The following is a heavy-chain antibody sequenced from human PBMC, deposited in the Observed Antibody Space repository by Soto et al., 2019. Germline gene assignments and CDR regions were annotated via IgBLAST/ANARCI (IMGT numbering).Heavy chain of an antibody. D-gene: IGHD6-13*01. V-gene: IGHV3-11*01. J-gene: IGHJ4*01. Sequence: QVQLVESGGGLVMPGESLRLSCAASGFTFSDHYMRWIRQAPGTGLEWVSYISSSGNSMYYADSVKGRFTVSRDNAENSLYLQMNSRRAEVTAVYYGARWAASGRHFDHWGQGTLVSVSS. CDR3: ARWAASGRHFDH. CDR2: ISSSGNSM. CDR1: GFTFSDHY.